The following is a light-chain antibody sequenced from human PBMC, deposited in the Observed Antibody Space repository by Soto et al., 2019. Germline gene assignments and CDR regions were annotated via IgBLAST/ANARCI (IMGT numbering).Light chain of an antibody. CDR2: NNN. CDR3: AAWDDSLRGPV. V-gene: IGLV1-44*01. J-gene: IGLJ3*02. Sequence: QAVVTQPPSASGTPGQRVTISCSGSRASIGSNTVAWYQHLPGAAPNLLVYNNNQRPSGVPDRFSGSKSDTSASLAISGLQFEDEAVYYCAAWDDSLRGPVFGGGTKLTVL. CDR1: RASIGSNT.